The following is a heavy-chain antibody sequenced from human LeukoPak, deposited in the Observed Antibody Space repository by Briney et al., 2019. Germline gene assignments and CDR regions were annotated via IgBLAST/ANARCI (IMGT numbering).Heavy chain of an antibody. V-gene: IGHV4-59*12. Sequence: SETLSLTCTVSGGSISSYYWSWIRQPPGKGLEWIGYIYHSGSTYYNPSLKSRVTISVDRSKNQFSLKLGSVTAADTAVYYCARDRNSSTDAFDIWGQGTMVTVSS. CDR3: ARDRNSSTDAFDI. D-gene: IGHD6-13*01. CDR1: GGSISSYY. J-gene: IGHJ3*02. CDR2: IYHSGST.